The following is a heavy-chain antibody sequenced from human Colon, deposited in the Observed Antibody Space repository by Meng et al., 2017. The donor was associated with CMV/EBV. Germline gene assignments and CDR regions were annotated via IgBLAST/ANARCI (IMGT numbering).Heavy chain of an antibody. CDR2: IKQDGSEK. Sequence: GGSLRLSCAASGFTFSSYWMSWVRQAPGKGLEWVANIKQDGSEKYYVDSVKGRFTISRDNAKNSLYLQMNSLRADDTAIYYCARAAVGGNEGIDYWGQGTLVTVSS. V-gene: IGHV3-7*01. CDR3: ARAAVGGNEGIDY. CDR1: GFTFSSYW. D-gene: IGHD4-23*01. J-gene: IGHJ4*02.